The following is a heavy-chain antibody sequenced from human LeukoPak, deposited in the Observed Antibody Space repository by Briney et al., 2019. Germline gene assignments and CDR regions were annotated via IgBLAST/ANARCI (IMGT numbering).Heavy chain of an antibody. CDR2: IYYSGST. V-gene: IGHV4-30-4*07. CDR3: ARTRYYYGSRSYGAPYYFDY. D-gene: IGHD3-10*01. CDR1: GGSISSGGYS. Sequence: PSQTLSLTCAVSGGSISSGGYSWSWIRQPPGKGLEWIGYIYYSGSTYYNPSLKSRVTISVDTSKNQFSLKLSSVTAADTAVYYCARTRYYYGSRSYGAPYYFDYWGQGTLVTVSS. J-gene: IGHJ4*02.